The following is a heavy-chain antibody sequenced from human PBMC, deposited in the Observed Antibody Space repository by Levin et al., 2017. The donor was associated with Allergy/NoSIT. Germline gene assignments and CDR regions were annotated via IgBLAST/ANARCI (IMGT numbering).Heavy chain of an antibody. CDR1: GGSFSGYY. CDR2: INHSGST. V-gene: IGHV4-34*01. D-gene: IGHD3-10*01. CDR3: ARGLGYYYGSGSYRGPFDY. Sequence: SQTLSLTCAVYGGSFSGYYWSWIRQPPGKGLEWIGEINHSGSTNYNPSLKSRVTISVDTSKNQFSLKLSSVTAADTAVYYCARGLGYYYGSGSYRGPFDYWGQGTLVTVSS. J-gene: IGHJ4*02.